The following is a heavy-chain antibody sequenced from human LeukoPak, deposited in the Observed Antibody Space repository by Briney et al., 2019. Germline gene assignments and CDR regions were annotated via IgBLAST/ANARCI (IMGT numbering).Heavy chain of an antibody. D-gene: IGHD6-25*01. CDR3: ARDRRYSSGWAYYFDY. CDR1: GFSFSTYA. Sequence: PGGSLRLSCAASGFSFSTYAMSWVRQAPGKGLEWASTISGNGGSTYYADSVKGRFTISRDNSKNTLYLQMNSLRAEDTAVYYCARDRRYSSGWAYYFDYWGQGTLVTVSS. V-gene: IGHV3-23*01. J-gene: IGHJ4*02. CDR2: ISGNGGST.